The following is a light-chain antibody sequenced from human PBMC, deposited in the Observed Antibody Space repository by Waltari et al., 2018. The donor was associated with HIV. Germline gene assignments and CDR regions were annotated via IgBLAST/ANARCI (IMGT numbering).Light chain of an antibody. CDR1: KLGSQS. J-gene: IGLJ2*01. CDR2: DDS. CDR3: QVWHSNSDHVV. Sequence: SYVLTQPPAVSVAPGQTARITWEGNKLGSQSVHCYQQRPGQAPALVVHDDSDRPSGIPERFSGSNSGNTATLTISRVEAGDEADYYCQVWHSNSDHVVFGGGTKLTVL. V-gene: IGLV3-21*02.